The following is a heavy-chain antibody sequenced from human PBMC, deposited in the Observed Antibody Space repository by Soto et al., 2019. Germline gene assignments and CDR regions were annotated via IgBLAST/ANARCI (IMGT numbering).Heavy chain of an antibody. J-gene: IGHJ4*02. D-gene: IGHD6-19*01. CDR1: GFTFSSYA. CDR3: ASGIRGWRTFDY. Sequence: GGSLRLSCAASGFTFSSYAMHWVRQAPGKGLEWVAVISYDGSNKYYADSVKGRFTISRDNSKNTLYLEMNSLRAEDTAVYYCASGIRGWRTFDYWGQGTLVTVYS. V-gene: IGHV3-30-3*01. CDR2: ISYDGSNK.